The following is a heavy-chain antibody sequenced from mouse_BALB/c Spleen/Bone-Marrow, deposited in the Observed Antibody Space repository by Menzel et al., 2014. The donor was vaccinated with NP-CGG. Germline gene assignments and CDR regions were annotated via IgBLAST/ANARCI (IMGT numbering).Heavy chain of an antibody. Sequence: QVQLQQPGAELARPGASVKMSCKASGYTFTSYTMHWVKQRPGQGLEWIGYINPSSGYTNYNQKFKDKATLTADKSSSTAYMQLSSLTSEDSAVDYCARSLRWYFDVWGAGTTVTVSS. CDR1: GYTFTSYT. D-gene: IGHD1-1*01. CDR2: INPSSGYT. J-gene: IGHJ1*01. V-gene: IGHV1-4*01. CDR3: ARSLRWYFDV.